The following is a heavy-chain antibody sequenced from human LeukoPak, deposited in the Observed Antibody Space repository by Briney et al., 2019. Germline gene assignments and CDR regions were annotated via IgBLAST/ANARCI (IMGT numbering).Heavy chain of an antibody. D-gene: IGHD3-9*01. CDR2: LSYDGSNR. CDR3: AKDGVSGRNFDWLLDT. V-gene: IGHV3-30*18. J-gene: IGHJ4*02. Sequence: GGSLRLSCAASGFTFSSYGMHWVRQAPGKGLEWVAVLSYDGSNRYYADSVKGRFTVSRDDSKNTLYLQMNSLRLEDTAVYYCAKDGVSGRNFDWLLDTWGQGTLVIVSS. CDR1: GFTFSSYG.